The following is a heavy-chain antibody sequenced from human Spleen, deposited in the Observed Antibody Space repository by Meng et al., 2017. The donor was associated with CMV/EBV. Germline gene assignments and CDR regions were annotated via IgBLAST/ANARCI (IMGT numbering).Heavy chain of an antibody. D-gene: IGHD6-19*01. Sequence: CAVYGGSFSGYYWSWIRQPPGKGLEWIGEINHSGRTNYNPSLKSRVTISVDTSKKQFSLKLNSVTAADTAVYYCAKEGQWLAHWYFDLWGRGTLVTVSS. CDR2: INHSGRT. J-gene: IGHJ2*01. V-gene: IGHV4-34*01. CDR3: AKEGQWLAHWYFDL. CDR1: GGSFSGYY.